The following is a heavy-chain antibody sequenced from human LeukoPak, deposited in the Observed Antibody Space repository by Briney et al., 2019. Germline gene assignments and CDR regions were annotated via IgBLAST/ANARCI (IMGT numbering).Heavy chain of an antibody. D-gene: IGHD6-13*01. CDR2: IWYDGSKK. CDR3: ARDLRGDSRIDY. V-gene: IGHV3-33*01. Sequence: PGGSLRLSCAASGFTFSNYGMHWVRQAPGKGLEWVAVIWYDGSKKYYADSVKGRFTISRDNSKNTLYLQMDSLRAEDTAVYYCARDLRGDSRIDYWGQGTLVTVSS. J-gene: IGHJ4*02. CDR1: GFTFSNYG.